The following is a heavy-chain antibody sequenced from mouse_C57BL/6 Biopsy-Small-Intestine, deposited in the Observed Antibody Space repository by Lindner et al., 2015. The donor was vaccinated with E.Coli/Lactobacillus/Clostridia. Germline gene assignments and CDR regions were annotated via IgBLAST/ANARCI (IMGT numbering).Heavy chain of an antibody. Sequence: VQRRSLGAELVEPGASVKLSCTASGFNIKDYYMYWVKQRTEQGLEWIGRIDPEDGETKYGPKFQGKATITADTSSNTAYLQLSSLTSEDTAVYYCAYGRLYAMDYWGQGTSVTVSS. CDR2: IDPEDGET. J-gene: IGHJ4*01. CDR1: GFNIKDYY. D-gene: IGHD1-1*02. V-gene: IGHV14-2*01. CDR3: AYGRLYAMDY.